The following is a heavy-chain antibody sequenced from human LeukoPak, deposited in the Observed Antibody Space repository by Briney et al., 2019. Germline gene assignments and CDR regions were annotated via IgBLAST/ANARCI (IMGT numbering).Heavy chain of an antibody. Sequence: SETLSLTCTVSGGSISSSSYYWGWIRQPPGKGLEWIGSIYYSGSTYYNPSLKSRVTISVDTSKNQFSLKLSSVTAADTAVYYCAREIYCSGGSCSLDAFDIWGQGTMVTVSS. CDR2: IYYSGST. D-gene: IGHD2-15*01. V-gene: IGHV4-39*07. J-gene: IGHJ3*02. CDR3: AREIYCSGGSCSLDAFDI. CDR1: GGSISSSSYY.